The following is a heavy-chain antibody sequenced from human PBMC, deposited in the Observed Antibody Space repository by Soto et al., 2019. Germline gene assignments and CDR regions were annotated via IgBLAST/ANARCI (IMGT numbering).Heavy chain of an antibody. CDR1: GFTFSSYG. D-gene: IGHD1-26*01. V-gene: IGHV3-30*18. CDR2: ISYDGSNK. J-gene: IGHJ5*02. CDR3: AKDLEGATEVNWFDP. Sequence: QVQLVESGGGVVQPGRSLRLSCAASGFTFSSYGMHWVRQAPGKGLEWVAVISYDGSNKYYADSVKGRFSISRDNSKNTLYLQMNSLRAEDTAVYYCAKDLEGATEVNWFDPWGQGTLVTVSS.